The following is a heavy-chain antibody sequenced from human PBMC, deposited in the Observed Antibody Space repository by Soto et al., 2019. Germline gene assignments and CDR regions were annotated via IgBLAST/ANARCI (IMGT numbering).Heavy chain of an antibody. CDR3: ARDLYDSSGYYSYYFDY. CDR1: GFTFSSYA. CDR2: ISYDGSNK. D-gene: IGHD3-22*01. V-gene: IGHV3-30-3*01. Sequence: PGGSLRLSFAASGFTFSSYAMHWVRQAPGKGLEWVAVISYDGSNKYYADSVKGRFTISRDNSKNTLYLQMNSLRAEDTAVYYCARDLYDSSGYYSYYFDYWGRGT. J-gene: IGHJ4*02.